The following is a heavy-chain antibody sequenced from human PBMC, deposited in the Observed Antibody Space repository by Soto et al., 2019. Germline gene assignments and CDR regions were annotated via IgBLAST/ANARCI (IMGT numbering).Heavy chain of an antibody. J-gene: IGHJ6*02. D-gene: IGHD3-10*01. CDR3: ATMGQETTFYGSGSGFDMDV. CDR1: GGTFSSYA. Sequence: QVQLVQSGAEVKKPGSSVKVSCKASGGTFSSYAISWVRQAPGQGLEWMGGIIPLFGTAKYAQKFQGRVTITVDESTRIGYMELSSLRSEDTAVYYCATMGQETTFYGSGSGFDMDVWGQGTPVTVSS. CDR2: IIPLFGTA. V-gene: IGHV1-69*01.